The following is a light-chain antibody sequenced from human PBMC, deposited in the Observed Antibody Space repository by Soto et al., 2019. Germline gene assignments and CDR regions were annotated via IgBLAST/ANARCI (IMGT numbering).Light chain of an antibody. CDR3: QQYGSSPPYT. V-gene: IGKV3-20*01. J-gene: IGKJ2*01. CDR1: QSVSSSY. Sequence: EIVFTQSPGTLSLSPGERATLSCRASQSVSSSYLAWYQQKPGQAPRLLIYGASSRATGIPDRFSGSGSGTDFTLTISRLEPEDFAVYYCQQYGSSPPYTFGQGPKVDIK. CDR2: GAS.